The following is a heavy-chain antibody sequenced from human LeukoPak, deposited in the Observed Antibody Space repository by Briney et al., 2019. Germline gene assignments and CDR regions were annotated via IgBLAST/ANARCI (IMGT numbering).Heavy chain of an antibody. V-gene: IGHV3-23*01. CDR1: GFTFSNYA. J-gene: IGHJ3*02. CDR2: ISAGGTT. Sequence: GGSLRLSCTTSGFTFSNYAMSWVRQAPGKGPEWVSAISAGGTTYYADSVKGRFTISRDNSKNTVYLQMNSLRAEDTAVYYCARRSGSPPDVFDIWGQGTMVTVSS. CDR3: ARRSGSPPDVFDI. D-gene: IGHD1-26*01.